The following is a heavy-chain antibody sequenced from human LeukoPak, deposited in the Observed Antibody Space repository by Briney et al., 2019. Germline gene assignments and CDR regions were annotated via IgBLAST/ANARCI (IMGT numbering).Heavy chain of an antibody. V-gene: IGHV4-59*01. J-gene: IGHJ4*02. CDR1: GGSISSYY. D-gene: IGHD6-13*01. CDR2: IYYSGST. CDR3: AGEARGIAAAGTGY. Sequence: SETLSLTCTVSGGSISSYYWSWIRQPPGKGLEWIGYIYYSGSTNYNPSLKSRVTISVDTSKNQFSLKLSSVTAADTAVYYWAGEARGIAAAGTGYWGQGNLVTVSS.